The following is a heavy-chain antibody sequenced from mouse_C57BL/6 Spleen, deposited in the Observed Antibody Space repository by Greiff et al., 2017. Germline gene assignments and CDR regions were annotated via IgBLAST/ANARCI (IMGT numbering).Heavy chain of an antibody. CDR2: IDPEDGAT. Sequence: EVQLQQSGAELVKPGASVKLSCTASGFNIKDYYMHWVKQRTEQGLEWIGRIDPEDGATKYAPKFQGKATITADTYSNPAYLQLSSLTSEDTAVYYCARYDYDPDNAMDYWGQGTSVTVSS. J-gene: IGHJ4*01. V-gene: IGHV14-2*01. CDR3: ARYDYDPDNAMDY. CDR1: GFNIKDYY. D-gene: IGHD2-4*01.